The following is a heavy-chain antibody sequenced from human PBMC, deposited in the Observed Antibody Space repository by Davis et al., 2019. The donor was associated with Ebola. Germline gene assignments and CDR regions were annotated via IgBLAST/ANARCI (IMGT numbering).Heavy chain of an antibody. CDR2: ISSSSSYI. CDR3: ASGTTVTTGFDN. D-gene: IGHD4-17*01. J-gene: IGHJ4*02. V-gene: IGHV3-21*01. CDR1: GFTFSSYS. Sequence: GGSLRLSCAASGFTFSSYSMNWVRQAPGKGLEWVSSISSSSSYIYYADSVKGRFTISRDNAKNSLYLQMNSLRAEDTAVYYCASGTTVTTGFDNWGQGTLVTVSS.